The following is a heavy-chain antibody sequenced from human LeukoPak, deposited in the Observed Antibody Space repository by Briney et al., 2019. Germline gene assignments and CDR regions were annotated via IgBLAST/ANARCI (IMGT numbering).Heavy chain of an antibody. CDR3: ARSWGAMVTIRWAYFDY. D-gene: IGHD5-18*01. Sequence: SETLSLTCAVYGGSFSGYYWSWIRQPPGKGLEWIGEINHSGSTNYNPSLKGRVTISVDTSKNQFSLKLSSVTAADTAVYYCARSWGAMVTIRWAYFDYWGQGTLVTVSS. J-gene: IGHJ4*02. CDR1: GGSFSGYY. V-gene: IGHV4-34*01. CDR2: INHSGST.